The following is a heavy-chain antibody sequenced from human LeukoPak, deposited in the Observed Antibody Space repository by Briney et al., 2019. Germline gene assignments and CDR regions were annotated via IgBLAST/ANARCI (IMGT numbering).Heavy chain of an antibody. V-gene: IGHV3-7*01. J-gene: IGHJ6*02. CDR1: GFTFSSYW. CDR3: ARMAVAGTFYYDMDV. D-gene: IGHD6-19*01. CDR2: IKQDGSEK. Sequence: GGSLRLSCAASGFTFSSYWMSWVRQAPGKGLEWVANIKQDGSEKYYVDSVKGRFTISRDNAKNSLYLQMNSLRAEDTAVYYCARMAVAGTFYYDMDVWGQGTTVTVS.